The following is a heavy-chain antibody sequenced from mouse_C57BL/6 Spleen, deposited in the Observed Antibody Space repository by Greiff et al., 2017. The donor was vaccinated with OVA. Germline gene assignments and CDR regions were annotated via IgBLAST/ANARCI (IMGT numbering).Heavy chain of an antibody. CDR3: ARNYYGSPWFAY. J-gene: IGHJ3*01. CDR1: GYSFTSYY. V-gene: IGHV1-66*01. Sequence: VKLMESGPELVKPGASVKISCKASGYSFTSYYIHWVKQRPGQGLEWIGWIYPGSGNTKYNEKFKGKATLTADTSSSTAYMQLSSLTSEDSAVYYCARNYYGSPWFAYWGQGTLVTVSA. D-gene: IGHD1-1*01. CDR2: IYPGSGNT.